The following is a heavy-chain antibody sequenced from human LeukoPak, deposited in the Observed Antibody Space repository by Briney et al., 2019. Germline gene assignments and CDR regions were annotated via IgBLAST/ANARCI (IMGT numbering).Heavy chain of an antibody. CDR3: SKERPEEYYASGSYFDY. CDR2: ISYEDGTNK. V-gene: IGHV3-30-3*01. J-gene: IGHJ4*02. CDR1: GFXFRSFV. D-gene: IGHD3-10*01. Sequence: PGGSLRLSCATSGFXFRSFVIHWVRQAPGKGLEWVAAISYEDGTNKYYADSVKGRFTISRDNSKYTVYLEMNSLRVEDTAMYYCSKERPEEYYASGSYFDYWGQGTLVTVSS.